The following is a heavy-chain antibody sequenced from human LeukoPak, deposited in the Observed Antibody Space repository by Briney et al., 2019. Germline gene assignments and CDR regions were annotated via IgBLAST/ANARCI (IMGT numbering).Heavy chain of an antibody. D-gene: IGHD2-2*03. Sequence: GGSLRLSCAASGFTFSSYWMHWVRQAPGKGLVGVSRINSDGSSTKYADSVKGRFTISRDNAKNTLYVQMNNLRAEDTAVYYCARVDPKAPGDYSWGRGTLVTVSS. CDR3: ARVDPKAPGDYS. V-gene: IGHV3-74*01. J-gene: IGHJ4*02. CDR2: INSDGSST. CDR1: GFTFSSYW.